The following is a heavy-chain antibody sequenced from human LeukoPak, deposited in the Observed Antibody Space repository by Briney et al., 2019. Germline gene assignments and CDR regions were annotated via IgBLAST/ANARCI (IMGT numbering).Heavy chain of an antibody. D-gene: IGHD6-13*01. Sequence: GASVKVSCKASGYTFTSYGISWVRQAPGQGPEWMGWISAYNGNTNYAQKLQGRVTMTTDTSTSTAYMELRSLRSDDTAVYYCARDSPRIAAAGTFDYWGQGTLVTVSS. CDR1: GYTFTSYG. CDR2: ISAYNGNT. V-gene: IGHV1-18*01. J-gene: IGHJ4*02. CDR3: ARDSPRIAAAGTFDY.